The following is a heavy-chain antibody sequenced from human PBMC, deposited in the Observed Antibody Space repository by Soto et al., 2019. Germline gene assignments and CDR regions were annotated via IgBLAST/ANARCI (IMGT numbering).Heavy chain of an antibody. V-gene: IGHV1-69*04. CDR2: VIPILGIA. CDR1: GGTFSSYT. D-gene: IGHD6-6*01. Sequence: SVKVSCKASGGTFSSYTISWVRQAPGQGLEWMGRVIPILGIANYAQKFQGRVTITADKSTSTAYMELSSLRSEDTAVYYCAREGYSSSPRPVDYWGQGTLVTVSS. J-gene: IGHJ4*02. CDR3: AREGYSSSPRPVDY.